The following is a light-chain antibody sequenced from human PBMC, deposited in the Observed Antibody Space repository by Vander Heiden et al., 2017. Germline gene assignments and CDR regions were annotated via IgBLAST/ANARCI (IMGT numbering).Light chain of an antibody. Sequence: DIQLTQSPSSLSASVGDRVTITCRASQSISSNLNWYQQKPGKGPKLLIYAASSLQSGVPSRIKSSGSGADFTLSISSLQPEDCGTYYCQQGYSGFTFGPGTKVEIK. CDR1: QSISSN. CDR2: AAS. V-gene: IGKV1-39*01. CDR3: QQGYSGFT. J-gene: IGKJ3*01.